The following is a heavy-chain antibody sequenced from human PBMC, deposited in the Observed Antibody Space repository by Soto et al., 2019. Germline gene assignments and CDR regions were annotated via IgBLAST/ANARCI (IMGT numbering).Heavy chain of an antibody. CDR3: ARSLFIASTDTEPFDS. D-gene: IGHD6-13*01. V-gene: IGHV3-23*01. Sequence: GGSLRLSCAASGFTFSSYAMSWVRQAPGKGLEWVSAISGGGNDRFYADSVRGRFTISRDNSRNTLYLHMNSLRAEDTAVHYCARSLFIASTDTEPFDSWGQGTLVTV. J-gene: IGHJ4*02. CDR2: ISGGGNDR. CDR1: GFTFSSYA.